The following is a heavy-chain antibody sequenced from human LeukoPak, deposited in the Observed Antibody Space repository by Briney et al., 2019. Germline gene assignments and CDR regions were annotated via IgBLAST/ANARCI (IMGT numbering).Heavy chain of an antibody. J-gene: IGHJ4*02. CDR1: GGSISSYY. CDR3: ARASLEWGAAYGDLYFDY. CDR2: IYYSGST. Sequence: PSETLSLTCTVSGGSISSYYWSWIRQPPGKGREWIGYIYYSGSTDYNPSLKSRVTISVDTSKNQFSLKLSSVTAADTAVYYCARASLEWGAAYGDLYFDYWGQGTLVTVSS. V-gene: IGHV4-59*01. D-gene: IGHD4-17*01.